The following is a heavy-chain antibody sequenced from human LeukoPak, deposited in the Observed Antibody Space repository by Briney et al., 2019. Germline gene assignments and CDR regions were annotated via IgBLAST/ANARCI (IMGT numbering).Heavy chain of an antibody. J-gene: IGHJ4*02. CDR2: IWYDGSNK. CDR1: GFTFRNHG. CDR3: AKDVERLDYFDY. V-gene: IGHV3-33*06. D-gene: IGHD3-9*01. Sequence: GGSLRLSCAASGFTFRNHGMHWVRQAPGKGLEWVAVIWYDGSNKYYADSVKGRFTISRDNPKNTLYLQMNSLRAEDTAVYYCAKDVERLDYFDYWGQGTLVTVSS.